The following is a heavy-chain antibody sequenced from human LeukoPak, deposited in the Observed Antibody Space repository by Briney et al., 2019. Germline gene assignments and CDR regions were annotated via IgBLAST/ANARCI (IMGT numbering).Heavy chain of an antibody. D-gene: IGHD3-10*01. CDR3: ARVYYYGSGTFDY. Sequence: PGGSLRLSCAASGFTFSSYWMHWVRQAPGKGLVWVSRINSDGSSTSYADSEKGRFTISRDNAKNTLYLQMNSLRAGDTAVYYCARVYYYGSGTFDYWGQGTLVTVSS. V-gene: IGHV3-74*01. J-gene: IGHJ4*02. CDR1: GFTFSSYW. CDR2: INSDGSST.